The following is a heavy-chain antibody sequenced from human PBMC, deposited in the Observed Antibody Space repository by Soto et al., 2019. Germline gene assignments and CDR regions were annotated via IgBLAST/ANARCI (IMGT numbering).Heavy chain of an antibody. D-gene: IGHD5-12*01. CDR2: INHSGST. CDR1: GSFSGYY. Sequence: GSFSGYYWSWIRQPPGKGLEWIGEINHSGSTNYNPSLKSRVTISVDTSKNQFSLKLSSVTAADTAVYYCARGWYHRVATMYYYYYGMDVWGQGTTVTSP. V-gene: IGHV4-34*01. J-gene: IGHJ6*02. CDR3: ARGWYHRVATMYYYYYGMDV.